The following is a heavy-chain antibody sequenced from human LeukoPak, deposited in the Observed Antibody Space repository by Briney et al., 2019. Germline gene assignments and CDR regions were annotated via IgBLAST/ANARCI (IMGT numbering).Heavy chain of an antibody. Sequence: GGSLRLSCAASGFTFSSYGMHWVRQAPGKGLEWVAFIRFDGTNKYYADSVKGRFTISRDNSKNTLYLQMNSLRAEDTAVYYCAKDSSGWYLHYFDYWGQGTLVIVSS. CDR3: AKDSSGWYLHYFDY. V-gene: IGHV3-30*02. D-gene: IGHD6-19*01. CDR1: GFTFSSYG. CDR2: IRFDGTNK. J-gene: IGHJ4*02.